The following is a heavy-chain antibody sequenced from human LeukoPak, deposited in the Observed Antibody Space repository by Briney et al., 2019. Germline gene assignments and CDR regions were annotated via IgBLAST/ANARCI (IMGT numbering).Heavy chain of an antibody. J-gene: IGHJ6*02. CDR1: GGSLRGYF. CDR2: SDHGGST. V-gene: IGHV4-34*01. D-gene: IGHD2/OR15-2a*01. CDR3: AGLKRVPYSTTWVYYGMDV. Sequence: SETLSLTCAVGGGSLRGYFWRWVRQPPGKGLEWIGESDHGGSTNYNTSLKSRLTISVDTSKNEIYLKLSSVTAADTAVYYCAGLKRVPYSTTWVYYGMDVWGQGTPVTVSS.